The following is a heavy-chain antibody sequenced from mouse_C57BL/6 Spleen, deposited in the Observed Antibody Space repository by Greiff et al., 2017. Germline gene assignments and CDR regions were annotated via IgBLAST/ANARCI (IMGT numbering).Heavy chain of an antibody. Sequence: QVQLQQPGTELVKPGASVKLSCKASGYTFTSYWMHWVKQRPGQGLEWIGNINPSNGGTNYNEKFKSKATLTVDKSSSTAYMQLSSLTSEDSAVYYCARSHGSSSGYWYFDVWGTGTTVTVSS. CDR2: INPSNGGT. CDR1: GYTFTSYW. J-gene: IGHJ1*03. CDR3: ARSHGSSSGYWYFDV. V-gene: IGHV1-53*01. D-gene: IGHD1-1*01.